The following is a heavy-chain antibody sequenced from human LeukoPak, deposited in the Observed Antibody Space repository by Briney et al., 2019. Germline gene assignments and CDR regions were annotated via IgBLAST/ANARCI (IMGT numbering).Heavy chain of an antibody. Sequence: GRSLRLSCAASGFTFSSYAMHWVRQAPGKGLEGVAVISYDGSNKYYADSVKGRFTISRDNSKNTLYLQMNSLRAEDTAVYYCARDGTYYDILTGYSDYYYYGMDVWGKGTTVTVSS. D-gene: IGHD3-9*01. J-gene: IGHJ6*04. V-gene: IGHV3-30*04. CDR3: ARDGTYYDILTGYSDYYYYGMDV. CDR1: GFTFSSYA. CDR2: ISYDGSNK.